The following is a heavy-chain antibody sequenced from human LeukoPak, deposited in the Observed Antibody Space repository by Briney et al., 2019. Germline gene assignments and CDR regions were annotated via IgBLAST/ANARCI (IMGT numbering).Heavy chain of an antibody. CDR2: ISGSGGST. V-gene: IGHV3-23*01. D-gene: IGHD1-1*01. J-gene: IGHJ3*02. Sequence: GGSLRLSCAASGFTFSSYAMSWVRQASGKGLEWVSAISGSGGSTYYADSVKGRFTISRDNSKNTLYPQMNSLRAEDTAVYYCAKDWKRAFDIWGQGTMVTVSS. CDR3: AKDWKRAFDI. CDR1: GFTFSSYA.